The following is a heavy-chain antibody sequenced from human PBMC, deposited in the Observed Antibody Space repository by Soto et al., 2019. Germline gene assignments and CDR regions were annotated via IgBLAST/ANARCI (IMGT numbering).Heavy chain of an antibody. CDR2: IKQDGSEK. J-gene: IGHJ6*02. V-gene: IGHV3-7*05. D-gene: IGHD3-3*01. CDR3: ARGTYYDFWSGPMDV. Sequence: PGGSLRLPCAASGFTFSRYWMSWVRQAPGKGLEWVANIKQDGSEKYYVDSVKGRFTISRDNAKNSLYLQMNSLRAEDTAVYYCARGTYYDFWSGPMDVWGQGTTVTVSS. CDR1: GFTFSRYW.